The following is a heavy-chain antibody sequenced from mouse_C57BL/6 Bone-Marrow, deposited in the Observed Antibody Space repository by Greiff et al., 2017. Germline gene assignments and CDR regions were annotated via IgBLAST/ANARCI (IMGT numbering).Heavy chain of an antibody. CDR2: IHPNSGST. CDR1: GYTFTSYW. D-gene: IGHD1-1*01. V-gene: IGHV1-64*01. Sequence: QVQLQQPGAELVKPGASVTLSCTASGYTFTSYWMHWVKPRPGHGLEWIGMIHPNSGSTNYTAKFKSKATLTVDKSSSTAYMQLSSMSSEDSAVYYCARPLITTVVAHYAIDYWGQGTSVTVSS. J-gene: IGHJ4*01. CDR3: ARPLITTVVAHYAIDY.